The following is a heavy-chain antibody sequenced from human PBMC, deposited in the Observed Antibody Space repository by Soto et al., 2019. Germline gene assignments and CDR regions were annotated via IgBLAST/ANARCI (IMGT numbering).Heavy chain of an antibody. D-gene: IGHD4-17*01. J-gene: IGHJ4*02. CDR3: ARADRVDYGDYVEPGNY. CDR1: GFTFSSYG. CDR2: IWYDGSNK. V-gene: IGHV3-33*01. Sequence: QVQLVESGGGVVQPGRSMRLSCAASGFTFSSYGMHWVRQAPGKGLEWVAVIWYDGSNKYYADSVKGRFTISRDNSKNTLYLQMNSLRAEDTAEYYCARADRVDYGDYVEPGNYWGQGTLVTVSS.